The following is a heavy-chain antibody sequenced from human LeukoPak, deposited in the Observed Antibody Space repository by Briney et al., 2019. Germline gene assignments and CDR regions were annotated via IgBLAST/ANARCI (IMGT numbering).Heavy chain of an antibody. J-gene: IGHJ6*03. CDR3: ARGPQPYGLYYYMDV. CDR2: ISSSSSYI. Sequence: PGGSLRLSCAASGFTFSSYSMNWVRQAPGKGLEWVSSISSSSSYIYYADSVKGRFTISRDNAKNSLYLQMNSLRAEDTAVYYCARGPQPYGLYYYMDVWGKGTTVTVSS. V-gene: IGHV3-21*01. CDR1: GFTFSSYS. D-gene: IGHD3-10*01.